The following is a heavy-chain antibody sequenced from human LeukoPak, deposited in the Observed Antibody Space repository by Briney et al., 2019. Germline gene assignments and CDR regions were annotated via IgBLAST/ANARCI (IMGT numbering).Heavy chain of an antibody. V-gene: IGHV3-7*05. CDR3: VRDDYLGY. CDR2: INQDGSQK. CDR1: GFTFRGYW. J-gene: IGHJ4*02. Sequence: PGGSLRLSCAASGFTFRGYWMSWVRQAPGKGLEWVAHINQDGSQKNYVDSLKGRFTISRDNAQNSLYLQMSSLRAEDTAVYFCVRDDYLGYWGQGTLVTVSS.